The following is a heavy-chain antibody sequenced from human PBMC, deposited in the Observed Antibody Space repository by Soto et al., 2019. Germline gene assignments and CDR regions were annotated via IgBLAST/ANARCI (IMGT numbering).Heavy chain of an antibody. V-gene: IGHV3-48*01. D-gene: IGHD3-22*01. Sequence: GGSLRLSCAASGFTFSSYSMNWVRQAPGKGLEWVSYISSSGTTIYYADSVKGRFTISRDNAKNSLYLQMNSLRAEDTAVYYCARTYYYDSSEDYWGQGTLVTVSS. CDR3: ARTYYYDSSEDY. CDR1: GFTFSSYS. CDR2: ISSSGTTI. J-gene: IGHJ4*02.